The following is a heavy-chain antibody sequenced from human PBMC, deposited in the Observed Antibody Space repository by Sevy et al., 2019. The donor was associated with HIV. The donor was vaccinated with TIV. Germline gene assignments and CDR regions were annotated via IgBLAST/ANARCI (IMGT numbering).Heavy chain of an antibody. CDR3: ARDDHWAFDY. CDR1: GFTFSYYA. J-gene: IGHJ4*02. Sequence: GGSLRLSCAASGFTFSYYAMTWVRQAPGKGLEWVSYISSSSGTIRYADSVKGRLTISRDNAKNSLFLQMNSLRAEDTAVYYCARDDHWAFDYWGQGALVTVSS. V-gene: IGHV3-48*01. D-gene: IGHD7-27*01. CDR2: ISSSSGTI.